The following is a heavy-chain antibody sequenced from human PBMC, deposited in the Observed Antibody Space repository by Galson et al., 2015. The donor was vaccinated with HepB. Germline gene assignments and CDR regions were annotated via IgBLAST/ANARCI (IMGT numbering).Heavy chain of an antibody. V-gene: IGHV1-69*02. D-gene: IGHD3-22*01. Sequence: SVKVSCKASGGTLSSYTISWVRQAPGQGPEWMGRITPILGIANYAQKFQGRVTITADKSTSTAYMELSSLRSEDTAVYYCARVKNYYDSSGYRYYYFDYWGQGTLVTVSS. J-gene: IGHJ4*02. CDR2: ITPILGIA. CDR3: ARVKNYYDSSGYRYYYFDY. CDR1: GGTLSSYT.